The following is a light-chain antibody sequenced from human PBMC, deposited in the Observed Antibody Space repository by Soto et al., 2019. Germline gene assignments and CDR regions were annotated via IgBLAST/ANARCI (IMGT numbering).Light chain of an antibody. J-gene: IGLJ1*01. CDR2: KVS. V-gene: IGLV2-14*01. CDR3: TSSTSDSLYV. CDR1: SSYVGGNKY. Sequence: QSVLTQPASVSGSPGQSITISCTGTSSYVGGNKYVSWYQQYPGKVPKLLINKVSNRPSGVSNRFSGSKSGNTASLTISGLLAEDEADYFCTSSTSDSLYVFGTGTKVTVL.